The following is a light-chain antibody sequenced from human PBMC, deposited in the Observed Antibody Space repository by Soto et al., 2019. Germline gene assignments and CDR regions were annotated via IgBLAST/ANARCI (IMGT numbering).Light chain of an antibody. CDR2: DVS. J-gene: IGLJ2*01. CDR1: SSDVGGYNF. CDR3: CSYAGSSTL. V-gene: IGLV2-11*01. Sequence: QSVLTQPRSVSGSPGQSVTISCTGTSSDVGGYNFVSWYQQYPGKVPKLIIYDVSQRPSGVPDRFSASKSDNTASLTISGLQAEDEADYYCCSYAGSSTLFGGGTKVTLL.